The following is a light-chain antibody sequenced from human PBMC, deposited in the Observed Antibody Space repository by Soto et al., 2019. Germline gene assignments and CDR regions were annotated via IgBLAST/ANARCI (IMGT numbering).Light chain of an antibody. J-gene: IGKJ2*01. Sequence: EIVMTQSPATLSVSPGERATLSCRASESVSSNLAWYQQTPGQAPRLLIYGASTRATGIPARFSGSVSGTEFTLTISSLQSENFADYYCQEYNTWPYAFGQGTKLEIK. V-gene: IGKV3-15*01. CDR2: GAS. CDR3: QEYNTWPYA. CDR1: ESVSSN.